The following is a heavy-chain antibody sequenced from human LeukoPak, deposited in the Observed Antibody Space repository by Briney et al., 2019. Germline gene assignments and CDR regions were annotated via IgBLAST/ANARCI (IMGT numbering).Heavy chain of an antibody. CDR2: ISSSSSNI. V-gene: IGHV3-21*06. J-gene: IGHJ1*01. CDR3: AKDVGATAAEYFQH. D-gene: IGHD1-26*01. Sequence: GGSLRLSCAASGFTLSTYDMHWVRQAPGKGLEWVSYISSSSSNIYDADSMKGRFTLSRDNTKNSLYLQMNSLRDEDTAVYYCAKDVGATAAEYFQHWGQGTLVTVSS. CDR1: GFTLSTYD.